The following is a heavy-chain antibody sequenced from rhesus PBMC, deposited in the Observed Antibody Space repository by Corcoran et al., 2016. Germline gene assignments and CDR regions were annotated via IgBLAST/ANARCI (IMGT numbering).Heavy chain of an antibody. CDR1: GYSISSGYG. J-gene: IGHJ4*01. CDR3: ARDLAGSGSLDY. D-gene: IGHD6-25*01. CDR2: ISYSGSP. Sequence: QLQLQESGPGLVKPSETLSLTCAVSGYSISSGYGWSWIRQPPGKGLEWIGYISYSGSPSYNPSLKSRVTSARDTSKNQFARKLSSVTAADTAVYYCARDLAGSGSLDYWGQGVLVTVSS. V-gene: IGHV4-122*02.